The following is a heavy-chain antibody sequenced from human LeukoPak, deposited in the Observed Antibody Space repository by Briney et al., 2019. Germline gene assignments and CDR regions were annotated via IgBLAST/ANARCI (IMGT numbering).Heavy chain of an antibody. V-gene: IGHV1-2*04. D-gene: IGHD6-13*01. CDR2: MNTNTGDT. CDR3: ARGSGTSWYDY. CDR1: GYTFTANY. J-gene: IGHJ4*02. Sequence: ASVTVSCTASGYTFTANYMHWVRQAPGQGLEWMGWMNTNTGDTYNVQKFQGCVTMTRDTSITTAYMELSRLTLDDTAVYYCARGSGTSWYDYWGQGTLVTVSS.